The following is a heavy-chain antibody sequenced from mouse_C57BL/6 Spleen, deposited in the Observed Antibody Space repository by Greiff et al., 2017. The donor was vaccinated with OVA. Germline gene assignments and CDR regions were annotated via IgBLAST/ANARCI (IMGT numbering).Heavy chain of an antibody. Sequence: VQLQQSGPELVKPGASVKISCKASGYSFTGYYMNWVKQSPEKSLEWIGEINPSTGGTTYNQKFKAKATLTVDKSSSTAYMQLKSLTSEDSAVYYCAITTVVPRVWGTGTTVTVSS. CDR2: INPSTGGT. CDR1: GYSFTGYY. V-gene: IGHV1-42*01. D-gene: IGHD1-1*01. J-gene: IGHJ1*03. CDR3: AITTVVPRV.